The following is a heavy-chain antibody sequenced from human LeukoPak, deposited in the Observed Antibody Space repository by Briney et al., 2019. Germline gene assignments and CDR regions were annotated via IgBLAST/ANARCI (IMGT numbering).Heavy chain of an antibody. CDR2: INSDGKTI. CDR3: ARDIRPVVAIPTYDY. Sequence: PGGSLRLSCAASGFTFSSYEMNWARQAPGKGLEWVSYINSDGKTIFYADSVRGRFTISRDNTKNSLYLQMNSLRAEDTAVYYCARDIRPVVAIPTYDYWGQGTLVTVSS. CDR1: GFTFSSYE. V-gene: IGHV3-48*03. J-gene: IGHJ4*02. D-gene: IGHD2-2*02.